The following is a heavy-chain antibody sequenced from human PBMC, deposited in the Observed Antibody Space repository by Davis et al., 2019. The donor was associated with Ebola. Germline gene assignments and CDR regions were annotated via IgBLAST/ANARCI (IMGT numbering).Heavy chain of an antibody. CDR2: IYSGGST. Sequence: GESLKISCAASGFTVSSNYMSWVRQAPGKGLEWVSVIYSGGSTYYADSVKGRFTISRHNSKNTLYLQMNSLRAEDTAVYYCARYYYGSGSYPKDVWGQGTTVTVSS. D-gene: IGHD3-10*01. V-gene: IGHV3-53*04. CDR1: GFTVSSNY. CDR3: ARYYYGSGSYPKDV. J-gene: IGHJ6*02.